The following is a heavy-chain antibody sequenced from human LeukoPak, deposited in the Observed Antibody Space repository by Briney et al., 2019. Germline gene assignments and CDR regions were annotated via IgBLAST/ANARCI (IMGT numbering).Heavy chain of an antibody. J-gene: IGHJ4*02. Sequence: GESLKISCKGSGYSFTSYWIGWVRQMPGKGMEWMGIIYPDDSDTRYSPSFQGQVTISADKSISTAYLQWSSLKASDTAMYYCARWASSYYFDYWGQGTLVTVSS. CDR3: ARWASSYYFDY. D-gene: IGHD2-2*01. CDR1: GYSFTSYW. CDR2: IYPDDSDT. V-gene: IGHV5-51*01.